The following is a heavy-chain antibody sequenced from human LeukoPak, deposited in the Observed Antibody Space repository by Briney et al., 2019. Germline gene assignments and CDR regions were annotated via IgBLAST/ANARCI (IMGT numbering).Heavy chain of an antibody. J-gene: IGHJ1*01. Sequence: GGSLRLSCAASGFTFSSYWMHWVRRAPGKGLVWVSRIKSDGSTNYADSVKGRFTISRDNAKNTVSLQMNSLRAEDTGVYYCARAPSEIGGYYPEYFRHWGQGTMVTVSS. CDR1: GFTFSSYW. CDR2: IKSDGST. CDR3: ARAPSEIGGYYPEYFRH. D-gene: IGHD3-22*01. V-gene: IGHV3-74*01.